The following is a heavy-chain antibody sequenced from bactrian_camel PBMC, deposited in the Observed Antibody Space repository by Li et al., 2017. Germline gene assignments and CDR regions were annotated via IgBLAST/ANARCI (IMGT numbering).Heavy chain of an antibody. V-gene: IGHV3S53*01. CDR2: IRSDGST. CDR1: RSSVC. CDR3: AVRLPKRLAASSCSLSAQEFHR. J-gene: IGHJ4*01. D-gene: IGHD3*01. Sequence: HVQLVESGGGSVQAGGSLRLSCAASRSSVCMGWFRQAPGKEREGVAIIRSDGSTKYTDSVKDRFTISKDNAKSTVYLQMNSLKPEETAMYYCAVRLPKRLAASSCSLSAQEFHRWGQGTQVTVS.